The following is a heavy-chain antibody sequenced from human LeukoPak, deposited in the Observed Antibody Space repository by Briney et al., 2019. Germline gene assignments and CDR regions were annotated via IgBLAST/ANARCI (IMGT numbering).Heavy chain of an antibody. D-gene: IGHD3-10*01. CDR3: ARDSRGDYYYGMDV. J-gene: IGHJ6*02. CDR1: GYTFTSYG. Sequence: GASVKVSCKASGYTFTSYGISWVRRAPGQGLEWMGWISAYNGNTNYAQKLQGRVTMTTDTSTSTAYMELRSLRSDDTAVYYCARDSRGDYYYGMDVWGQGTTVTVSS. CDR2: ISAYNGNT. V-gene: IGHV1-18*01.